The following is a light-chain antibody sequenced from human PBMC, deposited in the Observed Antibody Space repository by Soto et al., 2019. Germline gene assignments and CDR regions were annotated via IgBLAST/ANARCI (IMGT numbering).Light chain of an antibody. CDR3: QSYDSSLSGFSV. CDR1: SSNIGAGYD. J-gene: IGLJ1*01. CDR2: VNS. Sequence: QSVLTQPPSVSGAPGQRVTISCTGSSSNIGAGYDVHWYQQLPGTAPKLLIYVNSNRPSGVPDRFSGSKSGTSASLAITGLQAEDEADYYCQSYDSSLSGFSVFGTGTKVTVL. V-gene: IGLV1-40*01.